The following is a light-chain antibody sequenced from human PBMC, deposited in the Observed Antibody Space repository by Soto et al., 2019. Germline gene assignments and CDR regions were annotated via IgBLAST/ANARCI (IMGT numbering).Light chain of an antibody. CDR3: QQYGSSPPMYT. CDR1: QSVSSSY. V-gene: IGKV3-20*01. J-gene: IGKJ2*01. CDR2: GAS. Sequence: EIVLTQSPGTLSLSPGERATLSCRASQSVSSSYLAWYQQKPGQAPRLLIYGASSRATGIPDGFSGSGSGTHFTLTISRLEPEDFAVYYCQQYGSSPPMYTFGEGTKLEIK.